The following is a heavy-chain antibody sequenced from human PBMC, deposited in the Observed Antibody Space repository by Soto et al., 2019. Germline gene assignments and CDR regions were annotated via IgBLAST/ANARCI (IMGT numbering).Heavy chain of an antibody. V-gene: IGHV3-9*01. CDR2: INWTGGKI. D-gene: IGHD3-3*01. Sequence: DVQLVESGGGLVQPGRSLRLSCAASGFIFDDYAMYWVRQAPGKGLEWVSGINWTGGKIGYAESVMGRFTISRDTANNSLYLQMNSLRGEDTALYYCAKGRYDFWSGGGSIDYWGQGTLVTVSS. J-gene: IGHJ4*02. CDR3: AKGRYDFWSGGGSIDY. CDR1: GFIFDDYA.